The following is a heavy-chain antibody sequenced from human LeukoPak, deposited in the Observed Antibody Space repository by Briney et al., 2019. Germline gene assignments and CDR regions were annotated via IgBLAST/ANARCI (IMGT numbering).Heavy chain of an antibody. Sequence: GGSLRLSCAASGFTFSSYSMNWVRQAPGKGLEWVSSISTLSTYIYYADSVKGRFANSRDNAKNSLHLQMTSLRAEDSAVYYCARVVGKVFKDINGYYFDYWGQGILVTVSS. J-gene: IGHJ4*02. CDR3: ARVVGKVFKDINGYYFDY. CDR2: ISTLSTYI. D-gene: IGHD2-15*01. V-gene: IGHV3-21*01. CDR1: GFTFSSYS.